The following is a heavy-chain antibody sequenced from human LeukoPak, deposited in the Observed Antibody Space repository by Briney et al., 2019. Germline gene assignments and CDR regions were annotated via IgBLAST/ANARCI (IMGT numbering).Heavy chain of an antibody. D-gene: IGHD3-10*01. CDR3: ARDRYGSGSY. CDR2: IYYSGST. Sequence: PSETLSLTCTVSAGSISSYYWSWIRQPPGKGLEWIGYIYYSGSTNYNPSLKSRVTISVDTSKNQFSLKLSSVTAADTAVYYCARDRYGSGSYWGQGTLVTVSS. CDR1: AGSISSYY. V-gene: IGHV4-59*01. J-gene: IGHJ4*02.